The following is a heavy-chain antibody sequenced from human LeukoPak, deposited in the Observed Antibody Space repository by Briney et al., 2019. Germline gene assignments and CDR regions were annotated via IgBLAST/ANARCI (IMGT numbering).Heavy chain of an antibody. CDR1: GYTFTGYY. D-gene: IGHD2-2*02. CDR2: INPNSGGT. Sequence: ASVKVSCKASGYTFTGYYMHWVRQAPGQGLEWMGWINPNSGGTNYAQKFQGRVTMTRDTSISTAYMELSRLRSDDTAVYYCARDSVVPAAIPLNWFDPWGQGTLVTVSS. V-gene: IGHV1-2*02. CDR3: ARDSVVPAAIPLNWFDP. J-gene: IGHJ5*02.